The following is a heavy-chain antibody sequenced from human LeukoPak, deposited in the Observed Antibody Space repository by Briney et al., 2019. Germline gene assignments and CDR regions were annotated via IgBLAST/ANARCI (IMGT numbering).Heavy chain of an antibody. V-gene: IGHV4-34*01. Sequence: SETLSLTCAVYGGSFSGYYWSWIRQPPGKGLEWIGEINHSGSTNYNPSLKSRVTISVDTSKNQFSLKLSSVTAADTAVYYCARGGITFVGTLDYWGQGTLVTVSS. D-gene: IGHD3-16*01. J-gene: IGHJ4*02. CDR3: ARGGITFVGTLDY. CDR2: INHSGST. CDR1: GGSFSGYY.